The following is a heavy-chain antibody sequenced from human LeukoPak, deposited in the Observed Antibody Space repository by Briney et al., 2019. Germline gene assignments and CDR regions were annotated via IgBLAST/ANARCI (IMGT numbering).Heavy chain of an antibody. V-gene: IGHV3-30*02. CDR1: GFTFSSYG. D-gene: IGHD1-26*01. CDR3: ARDPLTGSYGVNWLDP. CDR2: IRYDGSDK. J-gene: IGHJ5*02. Sequence: GGSVRLSCAASGFTFSSYGMHWVRQAPVKGLEWVAFIRYDGSDKYFADIVKGRFTISRDNSKNTVYLQMNSLRVEDTAIYYCARDPLTGSYGVNWLDPWGLGTLVTVSS.